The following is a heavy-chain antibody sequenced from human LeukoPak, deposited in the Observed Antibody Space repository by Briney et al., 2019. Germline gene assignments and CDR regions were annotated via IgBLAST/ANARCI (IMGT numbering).Heavy chain of an antibody. CDR3: ARNYYDSSAYYYFDY. J-gene: IGHJ4*02. Sequence: PGGSLRLSCAASGFAFSSYTMTWVRLAPAPGKGLEWVSTITTSGATYYADSVRARFTISRDNSKNTLYLQMNSLRAEDTAVYYCARNYYDSSAYYYFDYWGQGTLVTVSS. D-gene: IGHD3-22*01. CDR1: GFAFSSYT. V-gene: IGHV3-23*01. CDR2: ITTSGAT.